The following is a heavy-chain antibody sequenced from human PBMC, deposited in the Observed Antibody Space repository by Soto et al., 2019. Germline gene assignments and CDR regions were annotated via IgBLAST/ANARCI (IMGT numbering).Heavy chain of an antibody. D-gene: IGHD6-13*01. CDR1: GYSFPSYW. CDR2: IYPGDSDT. CDR3: ARAGAYSSSWSFSHNYYYGMDV. Sequence: GESLKISCKGSGYSFPSYWIGWVRQMPGKGLEWMGIIYPGDSDTRYSPSFQGQVTISADKSISTAYLQWSSLKASDTAMYYCARAGAYSSSWSFSHNYYYGMDVWGQGTTVTVSS. J-gene: IGHJ6*02. V-gene: IGHV5-51*01.